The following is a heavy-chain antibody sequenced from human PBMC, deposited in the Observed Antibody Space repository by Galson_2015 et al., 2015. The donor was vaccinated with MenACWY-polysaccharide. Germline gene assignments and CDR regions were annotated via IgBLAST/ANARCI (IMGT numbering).Heavy chain of an antibody. D-gene: IGHD3-22*01. Sequence: QSGAEVKKPGESLKISCKGSGYSFTSYWIGWVRQMPGKGLEWMGIIYPGDSDTRYSPSFQGQVTISADKSISAAYLQWSSLKASDTAMYYCARNTYYYDSSGYLGWFDPWGQGTLVTVSS. CDR2: IYPGDSDT. J-gene: IGHJ5*02. CDR3: ARNTYYYDSSGYLGWFDP. CDR1: GYSFTSYW. V-gene: IGHV5-51*03.